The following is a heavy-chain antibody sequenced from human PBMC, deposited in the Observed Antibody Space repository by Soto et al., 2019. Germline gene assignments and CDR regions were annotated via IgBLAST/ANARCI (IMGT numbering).Heavy chain of an antibody. CDR3: TRLIVVVPAATDYFDY. J-gene: IGHJ4*02. CDR1: GFTFGDYA. D-gene: IGHD2-2*01. CDR2: IRSKAYGGTT. V-gene: IGHV3-49*03. Sequence: GGSLRLSCTASGFTFGDYAMSWFRQAPGKGLEWVGFIRSKAYGGTTEYAASVKGRFTISRDDSKSIAYLQMNSLKTEDTAVYYCTRLIVVVPAATDYFDYWGQGTLVTVSS.